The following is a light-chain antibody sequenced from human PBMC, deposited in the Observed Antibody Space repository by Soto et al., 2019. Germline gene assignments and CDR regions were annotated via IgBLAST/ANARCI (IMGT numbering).Light chain of an antibody. V-gene: IGLV2-11*01. Sequence: QSVLTQPRSVSGSPGQSVTISCTGTSSDVGGYNYVSWYQQHPGKAPKLMIYDVSERPSGVPDRFSGSKSGNTASLTISGLQAEDEADYYCCSYGGSFYVFGPRTKVTAL. J-gene: IGLJ1*01. CDR1: SSDVGGYNY. CDR2: DVS. CDR3: CSYGGSFYV.